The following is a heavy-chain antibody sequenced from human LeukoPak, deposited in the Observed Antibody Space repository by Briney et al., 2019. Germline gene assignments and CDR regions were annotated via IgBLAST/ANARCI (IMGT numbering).Heavy chain of an antibody. D-gene: IGHD5-12*01. J-gene: IGHJ4*02. CDR2: INPNSGGT. Sequence: ASVNVSCKASVYTFTRYYMHWLRQTPGQALEWMEWINPNSGGTNYPQKFQGRVTKTRDTSISTANIELSRLRSDDTAVCYCASSGVSGYDPFDYWGEGTLVTVSS. CDR3: ASSGVSGYDPFDY. V-gene: IGHV1-2*02. CDR1: VYTFTRYY.